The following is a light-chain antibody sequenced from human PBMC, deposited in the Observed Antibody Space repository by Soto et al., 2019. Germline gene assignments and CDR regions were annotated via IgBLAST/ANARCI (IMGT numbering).Light chain of an antibody. V-gene: IGLV1-44*01. Sequence: QSVLTQPPSASGTPGQRVTISCSGSSSNIGSNNVNWYQQLPGTAPKLLIYSNNQRPSGVPDRFSGSKSGTSASLSISGLQSEDEADYYCAAWDDSLNGPNYVFGTGTKLTVL. CDR2: SNN. CDR1: SSNIGSNN. CDR3: AAWDDSLNGPNYV. J-gene: IGLJ1*01.